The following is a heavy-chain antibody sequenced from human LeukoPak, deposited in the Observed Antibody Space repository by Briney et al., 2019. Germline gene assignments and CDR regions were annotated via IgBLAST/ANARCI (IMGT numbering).Heavy chain of an antibody. CDR1: GYSINSGYY. Sequence: PSETLSLTCAVSGYSINSGYYWGWIRQPPGKGLEWIGSIYHSGSTYYNPSLKSRVTISIDTSKNQFSLKLSSVTAADTAVYYCARADYGGNYGYWGQGTLVTVSS. V-gene: IGHV4-38-2*01. CDR2: IYHSGST. J-gene: IGHJ4*02. CDR3: ARADYGGNYGY. D-gene: IGHD4/OR15-4a*01.